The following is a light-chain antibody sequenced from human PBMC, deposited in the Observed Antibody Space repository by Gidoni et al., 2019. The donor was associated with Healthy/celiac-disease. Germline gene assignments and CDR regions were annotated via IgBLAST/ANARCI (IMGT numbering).Light chain of an antibody. V-gene: IGLV1-40*01. CDR1: SSNIGAGYD. Sequence: QSVLTQPPSVSGAPGQRVTIPCTGSSSNIGAGYDVHWYQQLPGTAPKLLIYGNSIRPSGVPDRFSGSKSGTSASLAITGLQAEDEADYYCQSYDSSLSGLFGGGTKLTVL. J-gene: IGLJ3*02. CDR2: GNS. CDR3: QSYDSSLSGL.